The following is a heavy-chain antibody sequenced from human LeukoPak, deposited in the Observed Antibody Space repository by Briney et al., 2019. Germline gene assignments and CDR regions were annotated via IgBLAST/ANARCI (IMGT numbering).Heavy chain of an antibody. V-gene: IGHV4-59*01. CDR1: GGSISSYY. CDR2: IYYSGST. J-gene: IGHJ6*03. CDR3: ARSPYRSRWLKDYYYYMDV. D-gene: IGHD6-19*01. Sequence: SETLSLTYTVSGGSISSYYWSWIRQPPGKGLEWIGYIYYSGSTNYNPSLKSRVTISVDTSKNQFSLKLSSVTAADTAVYYCARSPYRSRWLKDYYYYMDVWGKGTTVTVSS.